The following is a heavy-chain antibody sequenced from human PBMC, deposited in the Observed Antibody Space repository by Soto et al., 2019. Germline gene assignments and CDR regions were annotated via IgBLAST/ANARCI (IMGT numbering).Heavy chain of an antibody. CDR3: ATSRISIAVAGETEYYFDY. V-gene: IGHV1-2*04. CDR1: GYIFTGCY. CDR2: INPNSGDT. Sequence: QVQLLQSGAELQKPGASVKVSCKASGYIFTGCYMHWVRQAPGQGLEWMGWINPNSGDTNYTQKFQGWVTMTRDKSISTAYMELSRLRSDDTAVYYCATSRISIAVAGETEYYFDYWGQGTLVTVSS. J-gene: IGHJ4*02. D-gene: IGHD6-19*01.